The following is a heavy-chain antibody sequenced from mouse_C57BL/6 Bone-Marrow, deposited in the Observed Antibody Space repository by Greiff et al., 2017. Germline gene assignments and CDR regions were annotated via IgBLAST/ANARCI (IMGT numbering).Heavy chain of an antibody. J-gene: IGHJ2*01. Sequence: EVNVVESGGGLVKPGGSLKLSCAASGFTFSDYGMHWVRQAPEKGLEWVAYISSGSSTIYYADTVKGRFTISRDNAKNTLFLQMTSLRSEDTAMYYCARGRFITPDYWGQGTTLTVSS. V-gene: IGHV5-17*01. CDR2: ISSGSSTI. CDR3: ARGRFITPDY. CDR1: GFTFSDYG. D-gene: IGHD1-1*01.